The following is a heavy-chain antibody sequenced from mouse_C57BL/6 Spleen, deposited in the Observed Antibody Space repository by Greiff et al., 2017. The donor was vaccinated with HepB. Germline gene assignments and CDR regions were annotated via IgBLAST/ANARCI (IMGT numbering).Heavy chain of an antibody. V-gene: IGHV1-4*01. CDR2: INPSSGYT. Sequence: VQLQQSGAELARPGASVKMSCKASGYTFTSYTMHWVNQRPGQGLEWIGYINPSSGYTKYNQKFKDKATLTADKSSSTAYMQLSSLKSADSAVYYCARSDDYDRFDYWGQGTTLSVSS. D-gene: IGHD2-4*01. CDR3: ARSDDYDRFDY. CDR1: GYTFTSYT. J-gene: IGHJ2*01.